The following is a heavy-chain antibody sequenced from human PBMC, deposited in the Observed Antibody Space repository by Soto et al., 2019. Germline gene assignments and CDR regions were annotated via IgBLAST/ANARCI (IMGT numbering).Heavy chain of an antibody. CDR1: GFTFSSYG. V-gene: IGHV3-30*18. CDR2: ISYDGSNK. Sequence: GGSLRLSCAASGFTFSSYGMHWVRQAPGKGLEWVAVISYDGSNKYYADSVKGRFTISRDNSKNTLYLQMNSLRAEDTAVYYCAKDNDPGPGPSYYYDSSGYYPYFDYWGQGTLVTVSS. CDR3: AKDNDPGPGPSYYYDSSGYYPYFDY. J-gene: IGHJ4*02. D-gene: IGHD3-22*01.